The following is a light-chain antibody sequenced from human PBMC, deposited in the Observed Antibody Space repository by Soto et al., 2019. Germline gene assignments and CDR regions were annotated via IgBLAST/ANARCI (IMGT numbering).Light chain of an antibody. CDR1: QSIRNND. J-gene: IGKJ2*01. V-gene: IGKV3-20*01. CDR3: QQSDSPPQYT. Sequence: EIVLTQSPGSLSLSPGERATLSCRASQSIRNNDLAWYRQKPGQAPRLLIYGATSRATGIPDRFSSSGSGEDFTLTISRMEPEDFVVYYCQQSDSPPQYTFCQGTKLEIK. CDR2: GAT.